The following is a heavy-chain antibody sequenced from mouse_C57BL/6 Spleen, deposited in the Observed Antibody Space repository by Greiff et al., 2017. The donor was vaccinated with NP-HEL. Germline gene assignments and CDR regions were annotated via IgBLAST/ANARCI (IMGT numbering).Heavy chain of an antibody. CDR3: AQGYDGYGDY. V-gene: IGHV14-2*01. Sequence: EVKVVESGAELVKPGASVKLSCTASGFNINDYYMHWVKQRPEQGLEWIGRIDPEDGDTKYDPKFQGKATITADTSSNTAYLQLRSLTSEDTAVYYCAQGYDGYGDYWGQGTTLTVSS. D-gene: IGHD2-3*01. J-gene: IGHJ2*01. CDR2: IDPEDGDT. CDR1: GFNINDYY.